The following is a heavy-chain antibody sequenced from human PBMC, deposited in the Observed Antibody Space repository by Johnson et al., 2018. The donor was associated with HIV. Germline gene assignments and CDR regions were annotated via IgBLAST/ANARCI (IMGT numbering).Heavy chain of an antibody. Sequence: QMLLVESGGGLVQPAGSLRLSCAASGFTVSSNNMSWIRQAPGKGLEWFSYISSSGSTIYYADSVNGRFTIPRDNAKNSLYLQMNSLGAEATAVYYGARSEVTAPSPPAGAFDIWGQGTMVTVSS. CDR1: GFTVSSNN. V-gene: IGHV3-11*04. D-gene: IGHD4-23*01. J-gene: IGHJ3*02. CDR2: ISSSGSTI. CDR3: ARSEVTAPSPPAGAFDI.